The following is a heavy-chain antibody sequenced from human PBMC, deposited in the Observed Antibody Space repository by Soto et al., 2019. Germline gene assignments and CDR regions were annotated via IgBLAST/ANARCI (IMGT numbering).Heavy chain of an antibody. CDR1: GYTFTSYG. CDR3: ARGKYDYVWGSYRTRSNWFDP. CDR2: ISAYNGNT. J-gene: IGHJ5*02. Sequence: QVQLVQSGAEVKKPGASVKVSCKASGYTFTSYGISWVRQAPGQGLEWMGWISAYNGNTNYAQKLQGRVTMTTDTATSTAYMELRSLRSGDTAVYYCARGKYDYVWGSYRTRSNWFDPWGQGTLVTVSS. D-gene: IGHD3-16*01. V-gene: IGHV1-18*01.